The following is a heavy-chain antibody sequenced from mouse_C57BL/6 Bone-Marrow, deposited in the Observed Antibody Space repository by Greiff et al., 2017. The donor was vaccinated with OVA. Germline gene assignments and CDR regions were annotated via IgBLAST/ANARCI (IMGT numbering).Heavy chain of an antibody. CDR1: GFTFSDYY. CDR2: ISNGGGST. CDR3: ARHTLWLRPGDYAMDY. J-gene: IGHJ4*01. D-gene: IGHD2-2*01. Sequence: EVKLVESGGGLVQPGGSLKLSCAASGFTFSDYYMYWVRQTPEKRLEWVAYISNGGGSTYYPDTVKGRFTISRDNATNTLYLQMSRLKSEDTAMYYCARHTLWLRPGDYAMDYWGQGTSVTVAS. V-gene: IGHV5-12*01.